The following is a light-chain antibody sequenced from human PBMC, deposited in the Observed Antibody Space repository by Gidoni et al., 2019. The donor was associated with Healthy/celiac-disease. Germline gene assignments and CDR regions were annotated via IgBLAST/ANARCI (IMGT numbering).Light chain of an antibody. V-gene: IGKV1-39*01. Sequence: DIQMTQSPSSLSASVGDRVTITCRASQSISSYLNWYQQKPGKAPKLLIYAASRLQSGVPSRFSGSGSGTDFTLTISSLQPEDFATYYCQQSYSTPTFGQGTKVESK. CDR3: QQSYSTPT. J-gene: IGKJ1*01. CDR1: QSISSY. CDR2: AAS.